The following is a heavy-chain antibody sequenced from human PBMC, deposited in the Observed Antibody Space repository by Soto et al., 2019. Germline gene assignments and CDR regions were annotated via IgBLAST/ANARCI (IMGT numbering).Heavy chain of an antibody. Sequence: QVQLVQSGAEVKKPGASVKVSCKASGYTFTSYGISWVRQAPGQGLEWMGWISAYNGNTNYAQKLHGRVTMTTDTSTSTAYMELRKLRSDDTAVYYCAMAQGNDYIWGSYRHWGQGTLVTVSS. J-gene: IGHJ4*02. CDR1: GYTFTSYG. CDR2: ISAYNGNT. D-gene: IGHD3-16*02. V-gene: IGHV1-18*01. CDR3: AMAQGNDYIWGSYRH.